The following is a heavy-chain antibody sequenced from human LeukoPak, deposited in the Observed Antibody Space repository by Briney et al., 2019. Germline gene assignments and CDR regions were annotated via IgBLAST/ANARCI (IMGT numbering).Heavy chain of an antibody. Sequence: GGSLRLSCAASGFTFSNYGMSWVRQAPGKGLEWVSGISGSGDSTYYADSVKGRFTISRDNAKNSLYLQMNSLRAEDTAVYYCARDAVGEYSSSWNDAFDIWGQGTMVTVSS. CDR3: ARDAVGEYSSSWNDAFDI. D-gene: IGHD6-13*01. V-gene: IGHV3-23*01. CDR2: ISGSGDST. J-gene: IGHJ3*02. CDR1: GFTFSNYG.